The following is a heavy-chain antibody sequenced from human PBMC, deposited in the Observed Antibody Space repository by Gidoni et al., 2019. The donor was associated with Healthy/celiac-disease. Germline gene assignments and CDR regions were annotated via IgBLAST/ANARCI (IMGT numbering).Heavy chain of an antibody. Sequence: EVQLVESGGGLVRPGRSLRLPCVTSGFAFDAYAMCWVRPVPGKGLEWISGISWNSGSIAYAKSVKGRFTVARDNAKNSLYLQMNNLRSEDTALYFCAKDINSGTYNYFYGMDVWGQGTTVSVSS. CDR2: ISWNSGSI. V-gene: IGHV3-9*01. D-gene: IGHD1-26*01. J-gene: IGHJ6*02. CDR3: AKDINSGTYNYFYGMDV. CDR1: GFAFDAYA.